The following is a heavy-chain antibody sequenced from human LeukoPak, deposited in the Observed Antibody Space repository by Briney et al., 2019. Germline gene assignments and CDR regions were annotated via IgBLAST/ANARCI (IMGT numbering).Heavy chain of an antibody. CDR2: IYYSGST. Sequence: PSETLSLTCTVSGVSISSYYWSWLRQPPGKGLEWIGYIYYSGSTNYNPSLKSRVTISVDTAKKQFSLKMNSVTAADTAVYYCARAFSVGNYYYMDVWGKGTTVTISS. D-gene: IGHD2-15*01. CDR3: ARAFSVGNYYYMDV. J-gene: IGHJ6*03. CDR1: GVSISSYY. V-gene: IGHV4-59*01.